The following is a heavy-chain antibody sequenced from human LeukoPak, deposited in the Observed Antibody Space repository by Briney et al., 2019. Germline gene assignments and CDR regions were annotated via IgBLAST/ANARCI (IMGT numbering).Heavy chain of an antibody. CDR1: GGTFSSYA. CDR3: ARSGDIVVVPAANENWFDP. CDR2: IIPIFGTA. Sequence: GAPVKVSCKASGGTFSSYAISWVRQAPGQGLEWMGGIIPIFGTANYAQKFQGRVTITADESTSTAYMELSSLRSEDTAVYYCARSGDIVVVPAANENWFDPWGQGTLVTVSS. V-gene: IGHV1-69*13. D-gene: IGHD2-2*01. J-gene: IGHJ5*02.